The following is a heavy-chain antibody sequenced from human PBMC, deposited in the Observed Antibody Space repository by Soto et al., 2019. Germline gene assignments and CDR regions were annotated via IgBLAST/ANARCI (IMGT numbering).Heavy chain of an antibody. J-gene: IGHJ5*01. D-gene: IGHD2-2*01. CDR3: ARDPNIVVVPAALEASNWFDP. CDR1: GYTFTSYG. Sequence: ASVKVSCKASGYTFTSYGISWVRQAPGQGLEWMGWISAYNGNTNYAQKLQGRVTMTTDTSTSTAYMELRSLRSDDTAVYYCARDPNIVVVPAALEASNWFDPSGQGTLVTVST. V-gene: IGHV1-18*01. CDR2: ISAYNGNT.